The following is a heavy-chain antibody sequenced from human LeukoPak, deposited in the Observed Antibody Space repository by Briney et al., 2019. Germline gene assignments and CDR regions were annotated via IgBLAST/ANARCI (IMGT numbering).Heavy chain of an antibody. Sequence: SETLSLTCAVYGGSFSGYYWSWIRQPPGKGLEWIGEINHSGSTNYNPSLKSRVTISVDTSKNQFSLKLSSVTAADTAVYYCARGPDGYNPLDYWGQGTLVTVSS. V-gene: IGHV4-34*01. CDR3: ARGPDGYNPLDY. J-gene: IGHJ4*02. D-gene: IGHD5-24*01. CDR2: INHSGST. CDR1: GGSFSGYY.